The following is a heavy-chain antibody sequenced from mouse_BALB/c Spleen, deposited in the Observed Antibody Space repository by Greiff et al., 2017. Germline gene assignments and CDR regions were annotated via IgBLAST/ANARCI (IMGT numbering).Heavy chain of an antibody. V-gene: IGHV5-12-1*01. CDR2: ISSGGGST. CDR3: ARYRSYAMDD. Sequence: EVQLVESGGGLVKPGGSLKLSCAASGFAFSSYDMSWVRQTPEKRLEWVAYISSGGGSTYYPDTVKGRFTISRDNAKNTLYLQMSSLKSEDTAMYYCARYRSYAMDDWGQGTSVTVSS. J-gene: IGHJ4*01. CDR1: GFAFSSYD. D-gene: IGHD2-14*01.